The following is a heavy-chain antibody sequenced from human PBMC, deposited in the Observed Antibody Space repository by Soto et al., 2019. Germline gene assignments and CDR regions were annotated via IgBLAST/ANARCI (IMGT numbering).Heavy chain of an antibody. CDR1: GFSLITYG. D-gene: IGHD6-19*01. J-gene: IGHJ5*02. CDR2: IWYDGTKK. CDR3: ARDVVTAVAGSVNWFDP. Sequence: QVQLVESGGGVVQSGRSLTLSCAASGFSLITYGMQWLRRAPGKRLEWVAFIWYDGTKKFYANSVKGRSTISKDNSTNILYLQMSGLRAEDTAVYDCARDVVTAVAGSVNWFDPWGQGTLVTVSS. V-gene: IGHV3-33*01.